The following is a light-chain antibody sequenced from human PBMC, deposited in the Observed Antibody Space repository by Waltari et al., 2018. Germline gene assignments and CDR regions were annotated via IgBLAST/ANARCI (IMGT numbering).Light chain of an antibody. CDR2: EVS. CDR1: SSDGGNYNL. J-gene: IGLJ1*01. Sequence: QSALTQPASVSGSPGQSITISCTGTSSDGGNYNLVPWYQQHPGKAPKLMIYEVSQRPSGLSNRFSGSKSGNTASLTISGLQPEDETDYYCCSYAGHSTYVFGTGTKVTVL. V-gene: IGLV2-23*02. CDR3: CSYAGHSTYV.